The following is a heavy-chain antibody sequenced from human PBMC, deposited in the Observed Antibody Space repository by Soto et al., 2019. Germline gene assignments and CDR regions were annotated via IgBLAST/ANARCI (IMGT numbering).Heavy chain of an antibody. CDR3: ARVQIGSSSWFIPPDY. D-gene: IGHD6-13*01. Sequence: QVPLVQSGAEVKKPGDSVKVSCKASGYTFTSYGISWVRQAPGQELEWMGWISAYNGNTNYAQKLQGRVTMTTDTSTSTAYMELRSLRSDDTAVYYCARVQIGSSSWFIPPDYWCQGTLVTVSS. CDR2: ISAYNGNT. V-gene: IGHV1-18*01. CDR1: GYTFTSYG. J-gene: IGHJ4*02.